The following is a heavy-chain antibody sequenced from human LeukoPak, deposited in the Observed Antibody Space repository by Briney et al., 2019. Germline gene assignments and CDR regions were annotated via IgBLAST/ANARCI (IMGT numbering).Heavy chain of an antibody. CDR2: VWYDGSNK. D-gene: IGHD4-11*01. Sequence: PGGSLRLSCAASGFTFSSYGVHWVSQAPGKALEWVAVVWYDGSNKYYADSVKGRFTISRDNSKNTLYLQMNSLRAEDTAVYYCARGPYSNYGAYWGQGTLVTVSS. CDR1: GFTFSSYG. V-gene: IGHV3-33*01. CDR3: ARGPYSNYGAY. J-gene: IGHJ4*02.